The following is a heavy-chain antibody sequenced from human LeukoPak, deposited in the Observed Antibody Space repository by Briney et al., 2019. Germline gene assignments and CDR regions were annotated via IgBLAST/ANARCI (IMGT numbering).Heavy chain of an antibody. Sequence: PSQTLSLTCAVSGGSISSGGYPWSWIRQPPGKGLEWIGYIYHSGSTYYNPSLKSRVTISVDRSKNQFSLKLSSVTAADTAVYYCARAGYSKEDWFDPWGQGTLVTVSS. V-gene: IGHV4-30-2*01. D-gene: IGHD4-11*01. CDR2: IYHSGST. CDR1: GGSISSGGYP. J-gene: IGHJ5*02. CDR3: ARAGYSKEDWFDP.